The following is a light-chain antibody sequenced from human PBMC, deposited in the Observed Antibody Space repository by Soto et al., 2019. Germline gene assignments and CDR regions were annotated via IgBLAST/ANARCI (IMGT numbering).Light chain of an antibody. J-gene: IGKJ3*01. V-gene: IGKV3-20*01. CDR3: QHYGSSPFT. CDR1: QSVSSY. CDR2: GAS. Sequence: EIVLTQSPGTLSLSPGERATLSCRASQSVSSYLAWYQQKPGQAPRLLVYGASIRATGIPDRFSGSGSGTDLTLTISRVEPEDFAVYYCQHYGSSPFTFGPGTKVDIK.